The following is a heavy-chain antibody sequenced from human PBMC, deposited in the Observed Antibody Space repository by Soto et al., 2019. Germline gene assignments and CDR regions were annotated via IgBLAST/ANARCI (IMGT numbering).Heavy chain of an antibody. D-gene: IGHD6-13*01. Sequence: PGGSLRLSCAASGFTFSSYAMHWVRQAPGKGLEWVAVISYDGSNKYYADSVKGRFTISRDNSKNTLYLQMNSLRAEDTAVYYCARDQQLNWFDPLGQGTLVTVSS. J-gene: IGHJ5*02. CDR3: ARDQQLNWFDP. CDR1: GFTFSSYA. V-gene: IGHV3-30-3*01. CDR2: ISYDGSNK.